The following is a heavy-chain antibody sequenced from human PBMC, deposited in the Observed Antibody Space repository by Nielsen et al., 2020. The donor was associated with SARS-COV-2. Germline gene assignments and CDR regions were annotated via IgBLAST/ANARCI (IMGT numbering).Heavy chain of an antibody. CDR2: IYYSGSV. J-gene: IGHJ3*02. CDR3: ARGDIAVVPAAMFRGDDAFDI. CDR1: GGSLSSRNYY. Sequence: SETLSLTCTVPGGSLSSRNYYWGWIRQPPGKGLEWIGTIYYSGSVSYNPSLRSRVTISVDTSKKHFSLKLTSVTAADTAVYFCARGDIAVVPAAMFRGDDAFDIWGQEAMVRVSS. D-gene: IGHD2-2*01. V-gene: IGHV4-39*02.